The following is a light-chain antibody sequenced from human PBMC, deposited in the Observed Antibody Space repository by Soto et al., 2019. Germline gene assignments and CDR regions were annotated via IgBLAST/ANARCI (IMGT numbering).Light chain of an antibody. V-gene: IGKV3D-15*01. CDR3: QQYNSWPPIT. CDR1: QSVSRY. Sequence: EIVLTQSPGTLSLSPGERATLSCTASQSVSRYLAWYQQKPGQAPRLFIYGASSRATGIPDRFSGSGSGTEFTLAISSLQSEDSAVYYCQQYNSWPPITFGQGTRLEIK. J-gene: IGKJ5*01. CDR2: GAS.